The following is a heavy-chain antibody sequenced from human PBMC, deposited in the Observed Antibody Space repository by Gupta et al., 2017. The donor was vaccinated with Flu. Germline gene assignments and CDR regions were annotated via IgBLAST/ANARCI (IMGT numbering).Heavy chain of an antibody. CDR2: VNHRGST. V-gene: IGHV4-34*01. J-gene: IGHJ4*02. CDR3: ARDEPAAGSVWND. Sequence: QVQLQQWGAGLLKPSETLSLTCAVYGGSFSGYYWSWIRQSPGKGLEWIGEVNHRGSTTYNPSLKSRVTISVDTSRNQFSLRLRSVTAADTAVYFCARDEPAAGSVWNDWGQGTLVTVSA. CDR1: GGSFSGYY. D-gene: IGHD6-13*01.